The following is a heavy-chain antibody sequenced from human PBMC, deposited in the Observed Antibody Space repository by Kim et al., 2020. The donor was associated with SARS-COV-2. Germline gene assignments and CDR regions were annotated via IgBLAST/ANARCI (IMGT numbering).Heavy chain of an antibody. V-gene: IGHV3-30*02. Sequence: GGSLRLSCAASGFTFSSYGMHWVRQAPGKGLEWVAFLWYDGTNKYYADSVKGRFTISRDNSKNTLYLQMNSLRAEDTAVYYCAKDLGSSSLNFDYWGQGTLVTVSS. CDR2: LWYDGTNK. J-gene: IGHJ4*02. CDR1: GFTFSSYG. D-gene: IGHD6-13*01. CDR3: AKDLGSSSLNFDY.